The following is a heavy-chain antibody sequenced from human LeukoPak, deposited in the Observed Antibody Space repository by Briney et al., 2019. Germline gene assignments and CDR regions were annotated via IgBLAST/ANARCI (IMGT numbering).Heavy chain of an antibody. Sequence: GGTQRLSCVGSRFTFSLYTIHWVRQGPGKGPEWEAATSHDGGINYYAESVKGRFSISRDNSKNKLYLQMNSLRHEDRAVYCWARDPRGELDSSLYYYYGMDVWGPGTTVTVPS. CDR2: TSHDGGIN. CDR3: ARDPRGELDSSLYYYYGMDV. V-gene: IGHV3-30*04. CDR1: RFTFSLYT. J-gene: IGHJ6*02. D-gene: IGHD6-13*01.